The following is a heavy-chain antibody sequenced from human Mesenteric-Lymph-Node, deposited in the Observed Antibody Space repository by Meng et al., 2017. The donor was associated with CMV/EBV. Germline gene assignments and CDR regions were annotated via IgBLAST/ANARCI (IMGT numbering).Heavy chain of an antibody. Sequence: SETLSLTCTVSGGSISGYYWSWIRQPPGKGLEWIGYIYYSGTTMYNSSLKSRVTISVDTSKNQISLKLSSVTAADTAVYYCARFSSGWPFDCWGQGTLVTVSS. D-gene: IGHD6-19*01. CDR3: ARFSSGWPFDC. CDR1: GGSISGYY. J-gene: IGHJ4*02. CDR2: IYYSGTT. V-gene: IGHV4-59*01.